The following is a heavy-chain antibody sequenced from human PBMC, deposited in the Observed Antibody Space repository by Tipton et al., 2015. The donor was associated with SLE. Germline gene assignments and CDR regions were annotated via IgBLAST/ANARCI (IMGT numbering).Heavy chain of an antibody. CDR1: GFTFSSYG. Sequence: SLRLSCAASGFTFSSYGMHWVRQAPGKGLEWVAVIWYDGSNKYYADSVKGRFTISRVNSKNTLYLQMNSLRAEDTAVYYCARDIVVVPAAGAFDYWGQGTLVTVSS. CDR2: IWYDGSNK. D-gene: IGHD2-2*01. V-gene: IGHV3-33*01. J-gene: IGHJ4*02. CDR3: ARDIVVVPAAGAFDY.